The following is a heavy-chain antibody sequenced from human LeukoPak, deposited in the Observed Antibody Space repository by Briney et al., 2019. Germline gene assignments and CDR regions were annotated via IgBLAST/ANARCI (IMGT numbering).Heavy chain of an antibody. V-gene: IGHV5-51*01. CDR1: GYSFTKYW. Sequence: GESLKISCKGSGYSFTKYWIGWVRQMPGKGLEWMGIIYPGDSDTRYSPSFQGQVTISADKSNSTTYLQWSSLRTSDTAMYYCARRNVLLWFGELLYGAFDIWGQGTMVTVSS. D-gene: IGHD3-10*01. CDR2: IYPGDSDT. J-gene: IGHJ3*02. CDR3: ARRNVLLWFGELLYGAFDI.